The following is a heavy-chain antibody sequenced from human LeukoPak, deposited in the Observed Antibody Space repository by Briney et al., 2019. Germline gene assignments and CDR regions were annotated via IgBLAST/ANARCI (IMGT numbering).Heavy chain of an antibody. J-gene: IGHJ4*02. D-gene: IGHD2-2*01. V-gene: IGHV3-48*03. CDR1: GFTFSSYE. Sequence: GGSLRLSCAASGFTFSSYEMNWVRQAPGKGLEWVSYISSSGSTIYYADSVKGRFTISRDNGKNSLYLQMNRLRAEDTAVYYCARPRGCGSSRCNNFDYWGQGTLVTVSS. CDR2: ISSSGSTI. CDR3: ARPRGCGSSRCNNFDY.